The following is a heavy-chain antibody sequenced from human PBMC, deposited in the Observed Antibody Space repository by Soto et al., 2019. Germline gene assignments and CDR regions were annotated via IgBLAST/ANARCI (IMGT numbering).Heavy chain of an antibody. V-gene: IGHV1-18*01. Sequence: ASVKVSCKASGYTFNNYGISWVPQAPGQGLEWMGWISTYNGNTNYAQKLQDRVTMTTDTSTSTAYMELRSLRSDDTAVYYCARDAYGVYSYWGQGTLVTVSS. CDR2: ISTYNGNT. J-gene: IGHJ4*02. CDR3: ARDAYGVYSY. CDR1: GYTFNNYG. D-gene: IGHD4-17*01.